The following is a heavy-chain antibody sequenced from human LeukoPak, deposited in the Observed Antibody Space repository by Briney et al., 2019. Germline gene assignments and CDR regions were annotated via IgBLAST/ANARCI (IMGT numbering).Heavy chain of an antibody. J-gene: IGHJ3*02. Sequence: PSVTLSLTCTVSGDSVSSGYYYWRWIRQPPGKGLEWIGSVYHTGSTNYNPSLKSRVTISVDTSKNQFSLKLNSVTAADMAVYYCARNYYDSSGYYLFDAFDIWGQGTMVTVSS. CDR2: VYHTGST. CDR3: ARNYYDSSGYYLFDAFDI. CDR1: GDSVSSGYYY. D-gene: IGHD3-22*01. V-gene: IGHV4-61*01.